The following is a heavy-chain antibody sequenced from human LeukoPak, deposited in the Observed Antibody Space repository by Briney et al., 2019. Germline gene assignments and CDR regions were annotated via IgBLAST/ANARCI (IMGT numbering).Heavy chain of an antibody. J-gene: IGHJ4*02. CDR2: INPNTGGT. CDR1: GYTFTGCY. Sequence: ASVKVSCKASGYTFTGCYMHWVRQGPGQGLEWMGWINPNTGGTNYAQKFQGRVTMTRDTSISTAYMELNSLRSDDTAVYYCSTAFGVVDFDYWGQGTLVTVSS. D-gene: IGHD3-3*01. V-gene: IGHV1-2*02. CDR3: STAFGVVDFDY.